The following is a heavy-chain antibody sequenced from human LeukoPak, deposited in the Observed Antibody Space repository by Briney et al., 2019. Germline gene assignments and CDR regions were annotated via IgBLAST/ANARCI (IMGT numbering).Heavy chain of an antibody. J-gene: IGHJ6*02. CDR3: ARDPYSSTWSYGMDI. CDR1: GFTLSNYW. D-gene: IGHD6-13*01. CDR2: IKQDESEK. V-gene: IGHV3-7*05. Sequence: GGSLRPSCTASGFTLSNYWMSWVRQTPEKGLEGGANIKQDESEKVYVDSVKGRFTISRDTAKSSLYLQMSGLRADDTAVYYCARDPYSSTWSYGMDIWGQGTTVTVSS.